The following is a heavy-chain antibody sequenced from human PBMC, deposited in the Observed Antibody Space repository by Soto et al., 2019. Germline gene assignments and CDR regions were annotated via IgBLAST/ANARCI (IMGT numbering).Heavy chain of an antibody. CDR2: INSDGSST. CDR1: GFTFSSYW. V-gene: IGHV3-74*01. J-gene: IGHJ6*02. CDR3: ARYYYDFWSGYYQDGMDV. D-gene: IGHD3-3*01. Sequence: PVGSLRLSCAASGFTFSSYWMHWVRQAPGKGLVWVSRINSDGSSTSYADSVKGRFTISRDNAKNTLYLQMNSLRAEDTAVYYCARYYYDFWSGYYQDGMDVWGQGTTVTVSS.